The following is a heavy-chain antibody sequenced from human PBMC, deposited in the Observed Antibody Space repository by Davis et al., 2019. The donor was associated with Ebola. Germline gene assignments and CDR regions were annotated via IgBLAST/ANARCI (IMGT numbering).Heavy chain of an antibody. CDR3: ARARSGWDEIDAFDI. J-gene: IGHJ3*02. CDR2: IYYSGST. CDR1: GGSISNYY. V-gene: IGHV4-59*12. D-gene: IGHD6-19*01. Sequence: MPSETLSLTCTVSGGSISNYYWSWIRQPPGKGLEWIGSIYYSGSTYYNPSLKSRVTISVDTSKNQFSLKLSSVTAADTAVYYCARARSGWDEIDAFDIWGQGTMVTVSS.